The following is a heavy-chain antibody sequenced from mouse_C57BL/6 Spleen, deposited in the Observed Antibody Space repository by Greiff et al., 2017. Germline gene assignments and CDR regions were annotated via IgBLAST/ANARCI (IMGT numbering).Heavy chain of an antibody. V-gene: IGHV5-6*01. J-gene: IGHJ2*01. CDR3: ARHYDYDGGRYFDY. Sequence: EVMLVESGGDLVKPGGSLKLSCAASGFTFSSYGMSWVRQTPDKRLEWVATISSGGSYTYYPDSVKGRFTISRDNAKNTLYLQMSSLKSEDTAMYYCARHYDYDGGRYFDYWGQGTTLTVSS. CDR1: GFTFSSYG. CDR2: ISSGGSYT. D-gene: IGHD2-4*01.